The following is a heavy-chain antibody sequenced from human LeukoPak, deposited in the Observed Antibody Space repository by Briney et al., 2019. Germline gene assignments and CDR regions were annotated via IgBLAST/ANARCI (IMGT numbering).Heavy chain of an antibody. CDR1: GFTFSSYG. CDR3: AKDFTPGIAAAGTLLNY. V-gene: IGHV3-30*18. D-gene: IGHD6-13*01. CDR2: ISYDGSNK. Sequence: PGGSLRLSCAASGFTFSSYGMHWVRQAPGKGLEWVAVISYDGSNKYYADSVKGRFTISRDNSKNTLYLQMNSLRAEDTAVYYCAKDFTPGIAAAGTLLNYWGQGTLVAVSS. J-gene: IGHJ4*02.